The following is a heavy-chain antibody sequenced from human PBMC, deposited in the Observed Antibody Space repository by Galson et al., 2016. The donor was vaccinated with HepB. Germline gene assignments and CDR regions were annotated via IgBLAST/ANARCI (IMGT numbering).Heavy chain of an antibody. J-gene: IGHJ4*02. CDR3: ARDAASLNSPRFDY. V-gene: IGHV3-48*03. Sequence: SLRLSCAASGFTFSELNWVRLALGKALDWVAYNSGSGYPLYNEGCVKGRFTISRDNAKNSLYLQMNSLTDEDTAIYYCARDAASLNSPRFDYWGQGTLVTVSS. D-gene: IGHD4-23*01. CDR1: GFTFSEL. CDR2: NSGSGYPL.